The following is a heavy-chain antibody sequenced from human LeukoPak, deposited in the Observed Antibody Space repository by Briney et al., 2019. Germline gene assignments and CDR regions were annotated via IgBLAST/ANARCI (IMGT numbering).Heavy chain of an antibody. D-gene: IGHD2-21*01. CDR1: GFTFSTYA. J-gene: IGHJ4*02. CDR2: ISGSGRST. V-gene: IGHV3-23*01. Sequence: PGGSLRLSCAASGFTFSTYAMSWVRQTPGKGLEWVSVISGSGRSTYYADSVRGRFTISRDNSKNTLYLQVNSLSAEDTAVYYCARDGGGINSWFWAYDYWGQGALVTVSS. CDR3: ARDGGGINSWFWAYDY.